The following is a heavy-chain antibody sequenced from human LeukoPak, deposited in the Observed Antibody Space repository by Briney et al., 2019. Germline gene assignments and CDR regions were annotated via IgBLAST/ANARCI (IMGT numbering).Heavy chain of an antibody. CDR3: VGTFTVFGVVATIA. J-gene: IGHJ4*02. Sequence: PGGSLRLSCTASGFTFNNFAMSWVRQAPGKGLEWLSSISYSGDNRGGNTYYADSVRGRFSISRDTSQNTVFLQMSSLRVDDTAAYYCVGTFTVFGVVATIAWGQGTLVTVSS. CDR2: ISYSGDNRGGNT. D-gene: IGHD3-3*01. V-gene: IGHV3-23*01. CDR1: GFTFNNFA.